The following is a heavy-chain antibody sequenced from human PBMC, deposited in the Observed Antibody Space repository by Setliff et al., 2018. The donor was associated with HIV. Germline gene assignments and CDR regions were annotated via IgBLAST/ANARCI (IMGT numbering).Heavy chain of an antibody. CDR1: GFTFDDYA. J-gene: IGHJ4*02. CDR3: AAVPGGHSSLIIDH. CDR2: INWNSVSR. D-gene: IGHD6-13*01. V-gene: IGHV3-9*01. Sequence: GGSLRLSCEASGFTFDDYAMHWGRQAPGKGLEWVAGINWNSVSRAYADSVQGRFTISRDNAKNLVYLEMNSLRPEDTALYFCAAVPGGHSSLIIDHWGQGTPVTVSS.